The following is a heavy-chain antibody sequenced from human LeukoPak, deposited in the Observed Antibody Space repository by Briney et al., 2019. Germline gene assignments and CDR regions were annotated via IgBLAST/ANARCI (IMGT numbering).Heavy chain of an antibody. CDR3: AREWGPYKYYFDY. J-gene: IGHJ4*02. D-gene: IGHD7-27*01. CDR1: GGSVSSGSYY. CDR2: IYYSGST. Sequence: SETLSLTCTVSGGSVSSGSYYWSWIRQPPGKGLEWIGYIYYSGSTNYNPSLKSRVTISVDTSKNQFSLKLRSVTAADTAVYYCAREWGPYKYYFDYWGQGTLVTVSS. V-gene: IGHV4-61*01.